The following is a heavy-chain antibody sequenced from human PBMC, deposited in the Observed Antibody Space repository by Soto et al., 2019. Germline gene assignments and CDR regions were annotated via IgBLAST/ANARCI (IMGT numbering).Heavy chain of an antibody. CDR2: ICGSSVST. D-gene: IGHD6-19*01. J-gene: IGHJ4*02. CDR1: GFTFSNYA. CDR3: TRDRHVGSSVWFRGTFDY. V-gene: IGHV3-23*01. Sequence: GGSLRLSCAASGFTFSNYAMGWVRQAPGKGLEWVSVICGSSVSTSYADSVRGRLTISRDNSKNTLYLQMNSLRAEDTAVYYCTRDRHVGSSVWFRGTFDYWGQGSLVTVSS.